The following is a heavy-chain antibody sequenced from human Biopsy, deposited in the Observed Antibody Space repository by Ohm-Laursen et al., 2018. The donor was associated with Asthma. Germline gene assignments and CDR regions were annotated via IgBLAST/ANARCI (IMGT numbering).Heavy chain of an antibody. Sequence: SLRLSCAASGFIFRGSNMFWVRQAPGKGLEWLAAISYDGMSEYYADSVRGRFTISRDNSKSTLLLQMDSLSAEDTAVYYCAKDFRGIAVAGDRGFDYWGQGTLVTVSS. J-gene: IGHJ4*02. CDR2: ISYDGMSE. CDR3: AKDFRGIAVAGDRGFDY. CDR1: GFIFRGSN. V-gene: IGHV3-30*18. D-gene: IGHD6-19*01.